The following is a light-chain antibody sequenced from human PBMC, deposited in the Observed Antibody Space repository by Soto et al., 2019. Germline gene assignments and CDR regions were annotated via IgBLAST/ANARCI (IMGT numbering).Light chain of an antibody. J-gene: IGKJ5*01. Sequence: EIVLTQSPGTLSLSPGERAILSYRASQSVTNFLAWYQQKPGQAPRLLIYGAFNRATGIPARFSGSGSGTDFTLTISSLEPEDSAVYYCQQRHVWTPLSFGQRRRLEIK. V-gene: IGKV3-11*01. CDR3: QQRHVWTPLS. CDR2: GAF. CDR1: QSVTNF.